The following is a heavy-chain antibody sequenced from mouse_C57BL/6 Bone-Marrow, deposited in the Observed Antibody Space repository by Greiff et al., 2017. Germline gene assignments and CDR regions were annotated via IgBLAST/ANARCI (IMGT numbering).Heavy chain of an antibody. CDR1: GFTFSSYG. CDR2: ISSGGSYT. Sequence: EVKVVESGGDLVKPGGSLKLSCAASGFTFSSYGMSWVRQTPDKRLEWVATISSGGSYTYYPDSVKGRFTISRDNAKNTLYLQMSSLKSEDPAMYYCAIYPYYFDYWGQGTTLTVSS. J-gene: IGHJ2*01. CDR3: AIYPYYFDY. V-gene: IGHV5-6*01.